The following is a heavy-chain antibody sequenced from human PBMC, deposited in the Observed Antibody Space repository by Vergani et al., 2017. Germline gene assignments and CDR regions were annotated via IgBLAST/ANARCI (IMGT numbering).Heavy chain of an antibody. Sequence: QVQLPESGPGLVKPSQTLSLTCTVSGGSISSGSYYWSWIRQPAGKGLEWIGRIYTSGSTNYNPSLKSRVTISVDTSKNQFSLKLSSVTAADTAVYYCARGTYYDILTGYGFFDYWGQGTLVTVSS. CDR2: IYTSGST. J-gene: IGHJ4*02. D-gene: IGHD3-9*01. CDR1: GGSISSGSYY. CDR3: ARGTYYDILTGYGFFDY. V-gene: IGHV4-61*02.